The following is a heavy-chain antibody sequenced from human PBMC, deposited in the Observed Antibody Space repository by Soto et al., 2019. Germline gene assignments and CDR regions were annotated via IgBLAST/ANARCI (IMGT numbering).Heavy chain of an antibody. CDR2: IHHSGPT. D-gene: IGHD1-20*01. J-gene: IGHJ4*02. Sequence: QVQLQESGPGLVKPSGTLSLNCKVSGDSISSSEWWSWVRQPPGKGLEWIAEIHHSGPTNYNPSLQCRVTITVDKSKNQISLMLSTVTAADTAVYYCARGGITAVRNYYFDHWGQGTLVTVSS. CDR3: ARGGITAVRNYYFDH. V-gene: IGHV4-4*02. CDR1: GDSISSSEW.